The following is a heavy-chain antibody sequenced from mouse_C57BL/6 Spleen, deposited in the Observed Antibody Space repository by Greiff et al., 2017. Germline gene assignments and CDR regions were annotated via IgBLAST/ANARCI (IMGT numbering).Heavy chain of an antibody. Sequence: QVQLQQPGAELVKPGASVQLSCKASGYTFTSYWMHWVKQRPGQGLEWIGMIHPNSGSTNYNEKFKSKATLTVDKSSSTAYMQLSSLTSEDSAVYYCARGAGVLYYAMDYWGQGTSVTVSS. CDR3: ARGAGVLYYAMDY. J-gene: IGHJ4*01. V-gene: IGHV1-64*01. CDR2: IHPNSGST. CDR1: GYTFTSYW. D-gene: IGHD3-3*01.